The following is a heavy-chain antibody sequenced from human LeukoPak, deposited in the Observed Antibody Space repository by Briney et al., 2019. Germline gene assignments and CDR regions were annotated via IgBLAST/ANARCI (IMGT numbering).Heavy chain of an antibody. CDR1: GFNSRNYW. CDR2: INSDGSST. Sequence: GGSLRLSCAASGFNSRNYWMHWVRQAPGKGLVWVSRINSDGSSTSYADSVKGRFTISRDNAENTLYLQINSLRAEDTAVYYCATDEAATGRLDHWGQGTVVT. CDR3: ATDEAATGRLDH. D-gene: IGHD1-1*01. J-gene: IGHJ4*02. V-gene: IGHV3-74*01.